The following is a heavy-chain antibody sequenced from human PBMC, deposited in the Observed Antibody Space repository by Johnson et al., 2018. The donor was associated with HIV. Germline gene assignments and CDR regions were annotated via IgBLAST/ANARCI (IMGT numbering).Heavy chain of an antibody. V-gene: IGHV3-7*01. CDR3: ARERRLGGAFDI. Sequence: VQLVESGGGLVQPGGSLRLSCAASGFIFSVYWMSWVRQAPGKGLEWVANIKQDGSEKYYVDSVKGRFTISRDNAKNSLYLQMNSLRAEDTAVYYCARERRLGGAFDIWGQGTMVTVSS. D-gene: IGHD3-16*01. CDR2: IKQDGSEK. CDR1: GFIFSVYW. J-gene: IGHJ3*02.